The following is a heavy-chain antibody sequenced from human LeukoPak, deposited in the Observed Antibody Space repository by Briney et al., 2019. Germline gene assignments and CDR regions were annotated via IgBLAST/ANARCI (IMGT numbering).Heavy chain of an antibody. CDR3: ARDSTRADIVVVPAGSYWFDP. D-gene: IGHD2-2*01. Sequence: ASVKVSCKVSGYTLTELSMHWVRQAPGQGLEWMGWINPNSGGTNYAQKFQGRVTMTRDTSISTAYMELSRLRSDDTAVYYCARDSTRADIVVVPAGSYWFDPWGQGALVTVSS. CDR2: INPNSGGT. V-gene: IGHV1-2*02. J-gene: IGHJ5*02. CDR1: GYTLTELS.